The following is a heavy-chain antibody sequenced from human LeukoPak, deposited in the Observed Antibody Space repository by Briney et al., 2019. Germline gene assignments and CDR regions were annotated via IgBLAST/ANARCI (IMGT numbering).Heavy chain of an antibody. CDR1: GFTFSSYA. D-gene: IGHD6-13*01. V-gene: IGHV3-23*01. CDR3: AKDLKYSSSWYLKDP. Sequence: GGSLRLSCAASGFTFSSYAMSWVRQAPGKGLEWVSAISGSGGSTYYADSVKGRFTISRDNSKNTLHLQMNSLRAEDTAVYYCAKDLKYSSSWYLKDPWGQGTLVTVSS. CDR2: ISGSGGST. J-gene: IGHJ5*02.